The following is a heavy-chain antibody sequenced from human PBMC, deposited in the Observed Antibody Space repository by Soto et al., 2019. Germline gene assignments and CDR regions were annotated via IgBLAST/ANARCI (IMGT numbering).Heavy chain of an antibody. D-gene: IGHD5-12*01. V-gene: IGHV1-2*04. J-gene: IGHJ3*01. CDR1: GYTFTGYD. CDR3: GREKRMVATSRSFYF. CDR2: INPNSGGT. Sequence: QVQLVQSGAEVKKPGSSVKVSCKASGYTFTGYDMHWVRQAPGQGLEWMGWINPNSGGTNYAQKFQGWVPMTRDTCISTAYMEVRRLRSDVTAVYYRGREKRMVATSRSFYFWGQGRMVTVS.